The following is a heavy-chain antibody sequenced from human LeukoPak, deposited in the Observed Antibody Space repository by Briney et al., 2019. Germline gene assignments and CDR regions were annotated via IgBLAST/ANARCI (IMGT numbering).Heavy chain of an antibody. Sequence: GGSLRLSCVASGFTFSNYGMNWVRQAPGKGLEWVAIVSNGGSKKYYADSVKGRFTIYRQNSRNTLSLQMSGQRDEDTAVYNCARDLGLGRGWYGGDYWGQGTLVTVSS. CDR3: ARDLGLGRGWYGGDY. J-gene: IGHJ4*02. CDR2: VSNGGSKK. CDR1: GFTFSNYG. V-gene: IGHV3-30*03. D-gene: IGHD6-19*01.